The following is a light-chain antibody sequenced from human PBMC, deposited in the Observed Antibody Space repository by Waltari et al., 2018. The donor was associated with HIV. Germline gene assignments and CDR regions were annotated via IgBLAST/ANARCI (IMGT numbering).Light chain of an antibody. Sequence: SYVLTQPPSVSVAPGHTASLTCGGDNVGSRSVHWYQQKPGLAPVLVVYGDSDRPSGIPERFSGSNLGNTATLTISSVEAGDEADYYCQVWDSDAHHVVFGGGTKLTVL. CDR2: GDS. CDR1: NVGSRS. V-gene: IGLV3-21*02. CDR3: QVWDSDAHHVV. J-gene: IGLJ3*02.